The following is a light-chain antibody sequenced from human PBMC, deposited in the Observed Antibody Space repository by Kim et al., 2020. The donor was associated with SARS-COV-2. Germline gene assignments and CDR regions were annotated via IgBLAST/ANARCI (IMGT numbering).Light chain of an antibody. V-gene: IGLV6-57*03. CDR1: SGSIATNY. J-gene: IGLJ2*01. CDR3: QSFDSSSVV. Sequence: TTVTISCTRSSGSIATNYVQWYQQRPGSAPTIVISEDNQRPSGVPDRFSGSIASSSSSAFLTISGLKTEDEADYYCQSFDSSSVVFGGGTQLTVL. CDR2: EDN.